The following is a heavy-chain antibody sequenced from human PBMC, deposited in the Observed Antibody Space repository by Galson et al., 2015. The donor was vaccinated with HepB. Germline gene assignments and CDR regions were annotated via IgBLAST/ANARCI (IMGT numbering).Heavy chain of an antibody. V-gene: IGHV3-11*03. Sequence: SLRLSCAASGLTFSDYYMSWIRQAPGKGLEWVSYISSSSSYTNYADSVKGRFTISRDNAKNSLYLQMNSLRAEDTAVYYCARTHEVLDYWGQGTLVTVSS. CDR3: ARTHEVLDY. CDR1: GLTFSDYY. D-gene: IGHD3-10*01. CDR2: ISSSSSYT. J-gene: IGHJ4*02.